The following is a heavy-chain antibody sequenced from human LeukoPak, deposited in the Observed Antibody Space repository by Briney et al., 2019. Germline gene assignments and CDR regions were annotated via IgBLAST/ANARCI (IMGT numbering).Heavy chain of an antibody. D-gene: IGHD2-21*02. V-gene: IGHV4-34*01. J-gene: IGHJ4*02. CDR2: INHSGST. CDR1: GFTFSDHY. CDR3: ARGRGGIVVVTANRRFDY. Sequence: GSLRLSCAASGFTFSDHYMDWIRQPPGKGLEWIGEINHSGSTNYNPSLKSRVTISVDTSKNQFSLKLSSVTAADTAVYYCARGRGGIVVVTANRRFDYWGQGTLVTVSS.